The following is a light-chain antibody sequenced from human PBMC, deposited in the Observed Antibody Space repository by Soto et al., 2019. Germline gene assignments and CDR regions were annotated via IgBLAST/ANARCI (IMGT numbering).Light chain of an antibody. CDR1: TSNLENNF. CDR3: GTWDSSLSAGVV. Sequence: QSVLTQPPSVSAAPGQQVTISCSGSTSNLENNFVSWYQQLPGTAPKLLIYDINKRPSGIPDRVSGFKSGTSATLGITGLQTGDEAIYYCGTWDSSLSAGVVFGGGTKVTVL. V-gene: IGLV1-51*01. J-gene: IGLJ2*01. CDR2: DIN.